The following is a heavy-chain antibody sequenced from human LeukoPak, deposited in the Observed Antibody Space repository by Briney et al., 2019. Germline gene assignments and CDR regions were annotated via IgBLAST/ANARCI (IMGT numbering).Heavy chain of an antibody. V-gene: IGHV1-46*01. J-gene: IGHJ4*02. CDR2: INPSGGST. CDR1: GYTFTSYY. CDR3: AREGGRFTGDYGSGSFFVY. Sequence: ASVKVSCKASGYTFTSYYMHWVRQAPGQGLEWMGIINPSGGSTSYAQKFQGRVTMTRDTSTSTVYMELSSLRSEDTAVYYCAREGGRFTGDYGSGSFFVYWGQGTLVTVSS. D-gene: IGHD3-10*01.